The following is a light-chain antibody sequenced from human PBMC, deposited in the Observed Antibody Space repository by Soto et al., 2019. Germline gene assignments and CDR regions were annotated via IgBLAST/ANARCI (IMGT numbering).Light chain of an antibody. V-gene: IGKV3-20*01. Sequence: EIVLTQSPCSLSLSPGERATLSCRASQSVSSSYLAWYQQKPGQAPRLLIYDASSMVTGVPDRFSGSGSGTDFTLTISRLEPEDVAVYYCQQYGSSPLTFGGGTKVDIK. J-gene: IGKJ4*01. CDR2: DAS. CDR3: QQYGSSPLT. CDR1: QSVSSSY.